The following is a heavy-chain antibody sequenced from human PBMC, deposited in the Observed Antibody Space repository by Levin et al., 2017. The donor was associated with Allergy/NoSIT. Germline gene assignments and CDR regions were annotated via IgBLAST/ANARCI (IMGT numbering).Heavy chain of an antibody. D-gene: IGHD3-10*01. CDR3: ARGNKVGFGELLTVYFDY. V-gene: IGHV1-2*02. CDR1: GYTFTGYY. Sequence: GESLKISCKASGYTFTGYYMHWVRQAPGQGLEWMGWINPNSGGTNYAQKFQGRVTMTRDTSISTAYMELSRLRSDDTAVYYCARGNKVGFGELLTVYFDYWGQGTLVTVSS. CDR2: INPNSGGT. J-gene: IGHJ4*02.